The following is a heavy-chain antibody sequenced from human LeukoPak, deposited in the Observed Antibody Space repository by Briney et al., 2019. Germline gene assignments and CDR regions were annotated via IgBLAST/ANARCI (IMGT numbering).Heavy chain of an antibody. V-gene: IGHV4-39*02. Sequence: SETLSLTCTVSGGSISSSSYYWGWIRQPPGKGLEWIGSIYYSGSTYYNPSLKSRVTISVDTSKNQFSLKLSSVTAADTAVYYCARDYYGSPTHWGQGTLVTVSS. D-gene: IGHD3-10*01. CDR1: GGSISSSSYY. CDR2: IYYSGST. CDR3: ARDYYGSPTH. J-gene: IGHJ4*02.